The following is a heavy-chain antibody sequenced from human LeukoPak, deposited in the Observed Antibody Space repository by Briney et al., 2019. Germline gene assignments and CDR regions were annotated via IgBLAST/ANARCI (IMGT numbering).Heavy chain of an antibody. V-gene: IGHV3-11*01. CDR3: ARRTVTRDWYFDL. J-gene: IGHJ2*01. CDR1: GFTFSDYY. Sequence: GGSLRLSCAASGFTFSDYYMSWVRQAPGKGLEWVSYISSSGTTVYYADSVKGRFTISRDNAKNSLYLQMNSLRAEDTAVYYCARRTVTRDWYFDLWGRGTLVTVSS. D-gene: IGHD4-17*01. CDR2: ISSSGTTV.